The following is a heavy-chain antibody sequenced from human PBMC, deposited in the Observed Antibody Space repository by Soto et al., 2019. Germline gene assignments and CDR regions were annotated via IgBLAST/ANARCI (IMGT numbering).Heavy chain of an antibody. CDR2: IYSGGST. Sequence: PGGSLRLSCAASGFTVSSNYMSWVRQVPGKGLEWVSVIYSGGSTYYADSVKGRFTISRDNSKNTLYLQMNSLRAEDTAVYYCARAGATLYADYWGQGTLVTVSS. CDR1: GFTVSSNY. V-gene: IGHV3-53*01. CDR3: ARAGATLYADY. J-gene: IGHJ4*02. D-gene: IGHD5-12*01.